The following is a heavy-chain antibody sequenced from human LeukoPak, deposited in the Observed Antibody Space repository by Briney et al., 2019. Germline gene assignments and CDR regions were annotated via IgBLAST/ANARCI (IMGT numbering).Heavy chain of an antibody. J-gene: IGHJ4*02. V-gene: IGHV3-30*02. CDR1: GFTFSSYG. D-gene: IGHD6-6*01. CDR3: ARDVSLSPRQIAARTNFDY. Sequence: GGSLRLSCAASGFTFSSYGMHWVRQAPGKGLEWVAFIRYDGINKYYADSVKGRFSISRDNSKNTLYLQMNSLRAEDTAVYYCARDVSLSPRQIAARTNFDYWGQGTLVTVSS. CDR2: IRYDGINK.